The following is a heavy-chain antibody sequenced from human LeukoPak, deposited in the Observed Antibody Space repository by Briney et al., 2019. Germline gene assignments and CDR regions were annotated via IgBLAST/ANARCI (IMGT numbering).Heavy chain of an antibody. V-gene: IGHV4-59*12. CDR1: GGSFSSYY. D-gene: IGHD3-22*01. J-gene: IGHJ4*02. CDR2: IYYSGST. Sequence: SETLSLTCTLSGGSFSSYYWSWIRQPPGKGLEWIGYIYYSGSTNYNPSLKSRVTISVDTSKNQFSLKLSSVTAADTAVYYCARVRIGGGIQYYDSSGYYSYFDYWGQGTLVTVSS. CDR3: ARVRIGGGIQYYDSSGYYSYFDY.